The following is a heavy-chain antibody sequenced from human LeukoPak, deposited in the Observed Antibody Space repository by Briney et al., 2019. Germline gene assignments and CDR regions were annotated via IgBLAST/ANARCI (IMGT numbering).Heavy chain of an antibody. Sequence: GGSLRLSCAASGFTFSIYSMNWVRQAPGKGLEWVSYISSSGSTIYYADSVKGRFTISRDNAKNSLYLQTNSLRAEDTAVYYCARDGLGDYVWGSYRFDYWGQGTLVTVSS. V-gene: IGHV3-48*04. D-gene: IGHD3-16*02. CDR3: ARDGLGDYVWGSYRFDY. CDR1: GFTFSIYS. J-gene: IGHJ4*02. CDR2: ISSSGSTI.